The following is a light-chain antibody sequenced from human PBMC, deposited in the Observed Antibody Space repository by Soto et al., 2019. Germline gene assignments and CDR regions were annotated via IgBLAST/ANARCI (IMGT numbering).Light chain of an antibody. Sequence: QSALTQPTSASGSPGQSVTISCTGTSSDVGGYNYVSWYQQHPGKAPKLMIYEVSKRPSGVPDRFSGSKSGNTASLTVSGLQAEDEADYYCSSYAGSNFVVFGGGTKVTVL. CDR3: SSYAGSNFVV. CDR1: SSDVGGYNY. J-gene: IGLJ2*01. CDR2: EVS. V-gene: IGLV2-8*01.